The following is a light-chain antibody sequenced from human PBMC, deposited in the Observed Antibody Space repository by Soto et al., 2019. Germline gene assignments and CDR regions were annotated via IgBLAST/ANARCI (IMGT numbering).Light chain of an antibody. Sequence: DIQMTPSPSSLSASVGDRVTITCQASQDISNYLNWYQQKPGKAPKLLIYDASNLETGVPSRFSGSGSGTDFTFTIISLQPEDIATYYCQQYDNLPITFGQGTRLEIK. CDR2: DAS. J-gene: IGKJ5*01. CDR3: QQYDNLPIT. V-gene: IGKV1-33*01. CDR1: QDISNY.